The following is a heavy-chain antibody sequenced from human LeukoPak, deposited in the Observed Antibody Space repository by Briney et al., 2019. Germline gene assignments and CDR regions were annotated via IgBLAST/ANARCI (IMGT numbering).Heavy chain of an antibody. CDR3: ARDLYSVSSGWKAPGY. Sequence: GGSLRLSCAASGFSFNSYGMHWVRQAPGKGLEWVAGIWYDGSNKYYVDSLKGRFTIARDNSKNTLYLQMDSLRVEDTALYYCARDLYSVSSGWKAPGYWGQGILVTVSS. CDR2: IWYDGSNK. V-gene: IGHV3-33*01. D-gene: IGHD6-25*01. CDR1: GFSFNSYG. J-gene: IGHJ4*02.